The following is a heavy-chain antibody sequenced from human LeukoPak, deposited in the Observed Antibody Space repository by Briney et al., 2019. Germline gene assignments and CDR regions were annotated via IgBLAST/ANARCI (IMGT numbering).Heavy chain of an antibody. V-gene: IGHV3-30*02. CDR1: GFTFSSYG. Sequence: GGSLRLSCAASGFTFSSYGVHWVRQAPGKGLEWVSFIHFDGTEKYYADSLKGRFTVSRDNSKNALYLQMNSLSVDDTGVYYCAGPSSSGVGYWGQGTLVTVSS. CDR2: IHFDGTEK. D-gene: IGHD6-6*01. J-gene: IGHJ4*02. CDR3: AGPSSSGVGY.